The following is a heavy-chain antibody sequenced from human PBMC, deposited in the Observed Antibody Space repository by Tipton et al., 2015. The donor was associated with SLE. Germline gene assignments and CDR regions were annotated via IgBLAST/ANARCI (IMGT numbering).Heavy chain of an antibody. CDR1: GVSFSGYY. CDR3: ARSPRGGGYYPYYFDY. CDR2: INHSGST. V-gene: IGHV4-34*01. J-gene: IGHJ4*02. Sequence: GLVKPSETLSLTCAVYGVSFSGYYWSWIRQPPGKGLEWIGEINHSGSTNYNPSLKSRVTISVDTSKNQFSLKLSSVTAADTAVYYCARSPRGGGYYPYYFDYWGQGTLVTVSS. D-gene: IGHD3-3*01.